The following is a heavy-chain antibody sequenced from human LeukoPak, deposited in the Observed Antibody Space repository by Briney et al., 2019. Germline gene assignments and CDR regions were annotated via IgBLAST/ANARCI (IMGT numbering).Heavy chain of an antibody. D-gene: IGHD5-24*01. Sequence: AXVKVSCKASGYTFTSYGISWVRQAPGQGLEWMGRINPNSGGTNYAQKFQGRVTMTRDTSISTAYMELSRLRSGDTAVYYCARGGPRWVDYWGQGTLVTVSS. J-gene: IGHJ4*02. CDR3: ARGGPRWVDY. CDR2: INPNSGGT. CDR1: GYTFTSYG. V-gene: IGHV1-2*06.